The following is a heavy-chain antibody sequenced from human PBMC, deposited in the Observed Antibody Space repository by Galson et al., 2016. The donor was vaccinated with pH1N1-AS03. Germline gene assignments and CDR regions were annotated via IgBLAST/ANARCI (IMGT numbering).Heavy chain of an antibody. J-gene: IGHJ5*02. CDR1: RDSFTNHW. D-gene: IGHD2-8*01. Sequence: QSGAEVKKPGESLKISCKGSRDSFTNHWIAWVRQMTGKGLEWMAIIYPLDSDIRYSPSFQGQVTITADKSITTAYLQWSSLKASDTAIYYCARHGTHGYSNWFDPWGQGTLVTVSS. CDR3: ARHGTHGYSNWFDP. CDR2: IYPLDSDI. V-gene: IGHV5-51*01.